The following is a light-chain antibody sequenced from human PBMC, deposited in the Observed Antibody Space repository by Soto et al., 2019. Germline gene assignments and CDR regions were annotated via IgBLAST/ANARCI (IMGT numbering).Light chain of an antibody. CDR3: QKYNSAPPELT. J-gene: IGKJ4*01. Sequence: DIQMTQSPSSLSASVGDRVTITCRASQGISNCLAWYQQKPGKVPKLLIYAASTLQSGVPSRFSGSGSGTDFTLTISSLQPEDVATYYCQKYNSAPPELTFGGGTKVEIK. CDR1: QGISNC. CDR2: AAS. V-gene: IGKV1-27*01.